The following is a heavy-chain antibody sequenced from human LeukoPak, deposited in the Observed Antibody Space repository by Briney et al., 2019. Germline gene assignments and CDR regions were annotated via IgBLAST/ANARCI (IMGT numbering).Heavy chain of an antibody. CDR2: IYSGGST. Sequence: GGSLRLSCAASGFTVSSNYMSWVRQAPGKGLEWVSVIYSGGSTYYADSVKGRFTISRDNSKNTLYLQMNSLRAEDTAVYYCARAQYFDWLLSGAFDIWGQGTMVTASS. J-gene: IGHJ3*02. D-gene: IGHD3-9*01. V-gene: IGHV3-53*01. CDR1: GFTVSSNY. CDR3: ARAQYFDWLLSGAFDI.